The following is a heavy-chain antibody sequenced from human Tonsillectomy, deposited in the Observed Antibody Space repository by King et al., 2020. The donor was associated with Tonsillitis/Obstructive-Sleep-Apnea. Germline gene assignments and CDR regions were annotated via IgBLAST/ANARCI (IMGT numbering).Heavy chain of an antibody. V-gene: IGHV4-39*01. J-gene: IGHJ4*02. CDR2: IHYSGST. CDR3: ARQPIRDTAMVPFDY. CDR1: AGSISSSTYY. D-gene: IGHD5-18*01. Sequence: QLQESGPGLVKPSETLSLTCTVSAGSISSSTYYWGWIRQPPGKGLEWIGSIHYSGSTYYNPSLKSRVTISVDTSKNQFSLKLSSVTAADTAVYYCARQPIRDTAMVPFDYWRQGTLVTVSS.